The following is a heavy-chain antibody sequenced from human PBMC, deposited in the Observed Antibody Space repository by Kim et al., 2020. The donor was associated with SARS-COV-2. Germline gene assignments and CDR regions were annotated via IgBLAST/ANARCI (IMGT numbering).Heavy chain of an antibody. CDR3: ARGSGAMVRGVWGTYYYGMDV. Sequence: SETLSLTCAVYGGSFSGYYWSWIRQPPGKGLEWIGEINHSGSTNYNPSLKSRVTISVDTSKNQFSLKLSSVTAADTAVYYCARGSGAMVRGVWGTYYYGMDVWGQGTTVTVSS. CDR2: INHSGST. D-gene: IGHD3-10*01. J-gene: IGHJ6*02. CDR1: GGSFSGYY. V-gene: IGHV4-34*01.